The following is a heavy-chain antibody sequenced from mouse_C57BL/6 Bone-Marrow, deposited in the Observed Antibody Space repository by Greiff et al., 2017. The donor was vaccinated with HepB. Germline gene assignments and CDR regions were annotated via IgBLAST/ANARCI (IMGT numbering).Heavy chain of an antibody. D-gene: IGHD3-2*02. CDR2: INPYNGGT. CDR3: DSSGPPWFAY. CDR1: GYTFTDYY. V-gene: IGHV1-19*01. J-gene: IGHJ3*01. Sequence: EVKLLESGPVLVKPGASVKMSCKASGYTFTDYYMNWVKQSHGKSLEWIGVINPYNGGTSYNQKFKGKATLTVDKSSSTAYMELNSLTSEDSAVYYCDSSGPPWFAYWGQGTLVTVSA.